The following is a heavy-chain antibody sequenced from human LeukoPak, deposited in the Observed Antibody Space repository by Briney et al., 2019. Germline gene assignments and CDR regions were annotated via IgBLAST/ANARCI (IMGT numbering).Heavy chain of an antibody. D-gene: IGHD3-10*01. CDR1: GFTFSSYA. CDR2: IGSGGDT. V-gene: IGHV3-23*01. CDR3: AKYYASRSRSFAF. J-gene: IGHJ4*02. Sequence: GGSLRLSCAASGFTFSSYAVTWVRQAPGKGLEWVSVIGSGGDTYYAVSVKGRFTISRDISKNTLYLQMNSLRAEDTAVYYCAKYYASRSRSFAFWGQGTLVTVSS.